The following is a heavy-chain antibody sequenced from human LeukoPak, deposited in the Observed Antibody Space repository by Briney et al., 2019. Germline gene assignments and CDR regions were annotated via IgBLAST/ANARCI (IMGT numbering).Heavy chain of an antibody. Sequence: RGSLRLSCAASGLTFSSYAMSWVRQAPGKGLEWVSAISGSGGGTYYADSVKGRFTISRDNSKNTLYLQMNSLRAEDTAVYYCAKDITAMGDYWGQGTLVTVSS. D-gene: IGHD5-18*01. CDR1: GLTFSSYA. J-gene: IGHJ4*02. CDR3: AKDITAMGDY. V-gene: IGHV3-23*01. CDR2: ISGSGGGT.